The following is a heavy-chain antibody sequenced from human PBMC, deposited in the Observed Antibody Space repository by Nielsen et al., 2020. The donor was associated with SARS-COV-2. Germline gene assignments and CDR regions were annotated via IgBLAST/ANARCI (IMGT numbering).Heavy chain of an antibody. CDR1: GYTFTGYY. Sequence: ASVKVSCKASGYTFTGYYMHWVRQAPGQGLEWMGWINPNSGGTNYAQKFQGWVTMTRDTSISTAYMELSRLRSDDTAVYYCAIGKSATVVTPPHNWGQGTLVTVSS. J-gene: IGHJ4*02. D-gene: IGHD4-23*01. CDR3: AIGKSATVVTPPHN. V-gene: IGHV1-2*04. CDR2: INPNSGGT.